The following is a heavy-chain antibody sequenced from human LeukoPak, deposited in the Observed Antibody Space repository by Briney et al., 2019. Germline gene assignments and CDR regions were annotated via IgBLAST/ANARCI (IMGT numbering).Heavy chain of an antibody. CDR1: GGSISSGDYY. V-gene: IGHV4-30-4*01. Sequence: SQTLSLTCTVSGGSISSGDYYWSWIRQPPGKGLEWIGYIYYSGSTYYNPSLKSRVTISVDTSKNQFSLKLSSVTAADTAVYYCARDYYGSGSLRYFDLWGRGTLVTVSS. CDR3: ARDYYGSGSLRYFDL. D-gene: IGHD3-10*01. CDR2: IYYSGST. J-gene: IGHJ2*01.